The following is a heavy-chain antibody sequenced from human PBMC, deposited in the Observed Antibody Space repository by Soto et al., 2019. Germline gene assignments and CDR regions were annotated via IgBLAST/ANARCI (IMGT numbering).Heavy chain of an antibody. CDR3: ARSENEGAIDY. D-gene: IGHD1-26*01. CDR2: TYYRSKWYN. V-gene: IGHV6-1*01. J-gene: IGHJ4*02. CDR1: GDSVSSKSAG. Sequence: PSQTLSLTCAISGDSVSSKSAGWNWIRQSPSRGLEWLGRTYYRSKWYNEYALSLRSRITINPDTSKNQFSLQLNSVTPEDTGVSYCARSENEGAIDYWGQGSLVTVSS.